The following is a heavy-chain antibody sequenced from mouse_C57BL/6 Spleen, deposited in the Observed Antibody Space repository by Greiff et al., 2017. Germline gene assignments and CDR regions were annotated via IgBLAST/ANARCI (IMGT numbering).Heavy chain of an antibody. CDR3: ARPAQGPCAD. D-gene: IGHD3-2*02. Sequence: VQLQQPGAELVMPGASVKLSCKASGYTFTSYWMHWVKQRPGQGLEWIGEIDPSDSYTNSNQKFKGKSTLTVDKSSSTAYMQLSSLTSEDSAVYYCARPAQGPCADWGQGTLVTVSA. CDR2: IDPSDSYT. J-gene: IGHJ3*01. CDR1: GYTFTSYW. V-gene: IGHV1-69*01.